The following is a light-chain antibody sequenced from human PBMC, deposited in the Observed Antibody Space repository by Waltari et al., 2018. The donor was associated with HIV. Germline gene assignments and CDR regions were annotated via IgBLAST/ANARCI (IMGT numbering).Light chain of an antibody. V-gene: IGLV2-14*03. CDR2: DVA. J-gene: IGLJ2*01. CDR1: SSDVGNY. Sequence: QSALTQPASVSGSPGQSITISCTGTSSDVGNYVSWYQQHPGKAPKLMIYDVANRPSGVSNRFSGSKSGNTASLTISGLQAEDEADYYCSSYTPSSTSVVFGGGTKLTVL. CDR3: SSYTPSSTSVV.